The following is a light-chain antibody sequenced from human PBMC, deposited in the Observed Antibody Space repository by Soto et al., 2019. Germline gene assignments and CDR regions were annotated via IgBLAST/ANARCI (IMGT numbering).Light chain of an antibody. CDR3: QQYNNWPPWK. J-gene: IGKJ1*01. Sequence: EIVMTQSPATLSVSPGERATLSCRASQSVSSNLAWYQQKPGQAPRLLIDGASTRSTGIPARFSGSGSGTEFTLTISSLQSEDFAVYYCQQYNNWPPWKVGQGTKVEIK. CDR2: GAS. CDR1: QSVSSN. V-gene: IGKV3-15*01.